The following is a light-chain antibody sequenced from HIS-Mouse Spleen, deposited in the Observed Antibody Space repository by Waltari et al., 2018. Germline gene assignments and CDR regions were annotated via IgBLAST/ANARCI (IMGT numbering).Light chain of an antibody. Sequence: QSVLTQPPPVSGAPGQRVTIPCTGSSPHIGAGYDVHWSPPLPGTAPKLLIYGNSNRPSGVPDRFSGSKSGTSASLAITGLQAEDEADYYCQSYDSSLSGSKWVFGGGTKLTVL. V-gene: IGLV1-40*01. CDR2: GNS. CDR3: QSYDSSLSGSKWV. CDR1: SPHIGAGYD. J-gene: IGLJ3*02.